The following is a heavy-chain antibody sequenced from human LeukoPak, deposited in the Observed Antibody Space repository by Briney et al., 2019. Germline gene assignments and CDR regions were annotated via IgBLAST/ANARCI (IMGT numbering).Heavy chain of an antibody. Sequence: ASVKVSCKASGYTFTSYAMHWVRQAPGQRLEWMGWINAGNGNTKYSQKFQGRVTITRDTSASTAYMELSSLRSGDTAVYYCARGRGYSKPHDAFDIWGQGTMVTVSS. V-gene: IGHV1-3*01. J-gene: IGHJ3*02. CDR2: INAGNGNT. CDR3: ARGRGYSKPHDAFDI. D-gene: IGHD3-3*01. CDR1: GYTFTSYA.